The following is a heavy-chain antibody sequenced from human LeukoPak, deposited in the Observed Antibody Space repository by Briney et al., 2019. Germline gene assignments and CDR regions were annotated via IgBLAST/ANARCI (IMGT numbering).Heavy chain of an antibody. J-gene: IGHJ4*02. CDR3: AKDTRPTYQLLDLDY. V-gene: IGHV3-23*01. CDR1: GFTFSSYA. CDR2: ISGSGGST. Sequence: GGSLRLSCAASGFTFSSYAMSWVRQAPGKGLEWVSAISGSGGSTYYADSVKGRFTISRDNSKNTLYLQMNSLRAEDTAVYYCAKDTRPTYQLLDLDYWGQGTLVTVSS. D-gene: IGHD2-2*01.